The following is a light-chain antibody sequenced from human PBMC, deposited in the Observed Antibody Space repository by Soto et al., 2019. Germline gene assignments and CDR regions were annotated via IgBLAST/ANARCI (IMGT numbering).Light chain of an antibody. Sequence: EIVLTQSPGTLSLSPEERATLSCRASQSVSGSYLAWYQQKPGQAPRLLIYSTSSRATDIPDRFSGSGSGTDFTLTISRLEPEDFAVYYCQQFGSSLWTFGQGTKVDIK. CDR2: STS. V-gene: IGKV3-20*01. CDR1: QSVSGSY. CDR3: QQFGSSLWT. J-gene: IGKJ1*01.